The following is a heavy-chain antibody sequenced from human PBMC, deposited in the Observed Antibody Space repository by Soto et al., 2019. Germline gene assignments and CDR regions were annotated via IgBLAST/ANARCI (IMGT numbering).Heavy chain of an antibody. CDR3: ARDLDGSGNYYTDY. D-gene: IGHD3-10*01. J-gene: IGHJ4*02. V-gene: IGHV1-18*01. CDR1: GYPFSSIG. CDR2: ISHYNRNT. Sequence: QVQLVQSGAEVKKPGASVKVSCKASGYPFSSIGISWVRQAPGQELEWMGWISHYNRNTNYAQRLQGRVTMTTDTSKSIAYMEVRSLRSDDTAVYFCARDLDGSGNYYTDYWGQGTLVTVSS.